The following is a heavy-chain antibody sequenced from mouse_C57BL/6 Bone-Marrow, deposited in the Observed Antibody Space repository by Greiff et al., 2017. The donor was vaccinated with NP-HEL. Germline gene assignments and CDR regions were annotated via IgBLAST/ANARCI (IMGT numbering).Heavy chain of an antibody. CDR2: ISDGGSYT. V-gene: IGHV5-4*03. Sequence: EVKLMESGGGLVKPGGSLKLSCAASGFTFSSYAMSWVRQTPEKRLEWVATISDGGSYTYYPDNVKGRFTISRDNAKNNLYLQMSHLKSEDTAMYYCARARDGYYTWFAYWGQGTLVTVSA. CDR1: GFTFSSYA. D-gene: IGHD2-3*01. J-gene: IGHJ3*01. CDR3: ARARDGYYTWFAY.